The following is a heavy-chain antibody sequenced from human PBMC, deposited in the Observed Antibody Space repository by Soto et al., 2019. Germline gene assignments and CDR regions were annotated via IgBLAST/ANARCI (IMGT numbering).Heavy chain of an antibody. D-gene: IGHD5-12*01. CDR1: GFNFDDYA. CDR3: AKDHDEDFGYDLDYFNY. CDR2: ISWEGGSI. Sequence: PGGSLRLSCAASGFNFDDYAMHWVRRVPGKGLEWVSGISWEGGSIGYADSVKGRFTLSRDNAKNSLYLEMNSLRSEDTAFYYCAKDHDEDFGYDLDYFNYWGQGTLVTVSS. J-gene: IGHJ4*02. V-gene: IGHV3-9*01.